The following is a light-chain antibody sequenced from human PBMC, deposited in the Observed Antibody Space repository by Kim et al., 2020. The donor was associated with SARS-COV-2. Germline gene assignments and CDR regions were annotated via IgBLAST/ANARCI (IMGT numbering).Light chain of an antibody. Sequence: ASVGDRVTLTRRASRSIGSQLKWYQQKDGKAPKTMIFFASTLQSGVPSRFSGSGSGTDFTLTISSLLPEDYATYYCQQSFIFPYTFGQGTKLEI. J-gene: IGKJ2*01. CDR3: QQSFIFPYT. CDR2: FAS. V-gene: IGKV1-39*01. CDR1: RSIGSQ.